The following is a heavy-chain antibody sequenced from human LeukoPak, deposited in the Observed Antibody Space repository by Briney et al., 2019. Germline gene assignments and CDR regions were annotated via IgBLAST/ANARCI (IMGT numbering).Heavy chain of an antibody. CDR2: INPSGGST. CDR1: GYTFTSYY. D-gene: IGHD6-19*01. J-gene: IGHJ3*02. CDR3: ARVQRGWLVTPDAFDI. Sequence: ASVKVSCKASGYTFTSYYMHWVRQAPGQGLEWMGIINPSGGSTSYAQKFQGRVTMTRDMSTSTVYMELSRLRSDDTAVYYCARVQRGWLVTPDAFDIWGQGTMVTVSS. V-gene: IGHV1-46*01.